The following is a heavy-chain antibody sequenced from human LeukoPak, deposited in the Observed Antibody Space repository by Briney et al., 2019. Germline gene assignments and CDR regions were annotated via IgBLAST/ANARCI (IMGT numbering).Heavy chain of an antibody. J-gene: IGHJ4*02. CDR3: ARVGIYYYDSSAYSGYFDY. CDR2: INHSGST. D-gene: IGHD3-22*01. CDR1: GGSFSDYY. Sequence: SETLSLTCAVYGGSFSDYYWTWIRQAPGEGLEWIGEINHSGSTNYNPSLKSRVTISVDTSKNQFSLKLSSVTAADTAVYYCARVGIYYYDSSAYSGYFDYWGQGTLVTVSS. V-gene: IGHV4-34*01.